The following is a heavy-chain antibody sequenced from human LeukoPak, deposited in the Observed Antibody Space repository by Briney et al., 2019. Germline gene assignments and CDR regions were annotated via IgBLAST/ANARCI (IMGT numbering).Heavy chain of an antibody. CDR2: ISYDGSNK. D-gene: IGHD2-15*01. Sequence: PGGSLRLSCAASGFTVSSNYMSWVRRAPGKGLEWVAVISYDGSNKYYADSVKGRFTISRDNSKNTLYLQMNSLRAEDTAVYYCAKDLPHYCSGGSCPGNYFDYWGQGTLVTVSS. CDR3: AKDLPHYCSGGSCPGNYFDY. CDR1: GFTVSSNY. J-gene: IGHJ4*02. V-gene: IGHV3-30*18.